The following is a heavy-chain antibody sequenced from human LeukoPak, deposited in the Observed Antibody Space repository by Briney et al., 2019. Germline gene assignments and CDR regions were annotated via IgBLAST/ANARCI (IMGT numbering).Heavy chain of an antibody. D-gene: IGHD3-16*01. V-gene: IGHV1-46*01. CDR3: ARGPYGDYSSWFDP. CDR2: INPSDGRT. J-gene: IGHJ5*02. Sequence: ASVKVSCKASGYTFTRYYLHWVRQAPGQGLEWMGIINPSDGRTRYAQKFQGRVTMTSDTSTSTVYMELSSLRSEDTALYYCARGPYGDYSSWFDPWGQGTLVTVSS. CDR1: GYTFTRYY.